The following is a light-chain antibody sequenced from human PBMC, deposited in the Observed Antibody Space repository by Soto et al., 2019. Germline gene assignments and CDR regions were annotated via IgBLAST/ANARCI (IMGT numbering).Light chain of an antibody. Sequence: DIQMTQAPSSLSASVGDRVTITCRASQSVTIYLNWYQQKPGKAPKLLIYAASSLQSGVPSRFSGSGSGTEFTLIISSLQPEDAASYFCQQSISASLTFGGGTKVVIK. CDR2: AAS. V-gene: IGKV1-39*01. CDR1: QSVTIY. J-gene: IGKJ4*01. CDR3: QQSISASLT.